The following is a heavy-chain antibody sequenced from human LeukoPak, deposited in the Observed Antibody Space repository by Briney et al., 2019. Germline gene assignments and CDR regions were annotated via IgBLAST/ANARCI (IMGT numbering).Heavy chain of an antibody. V-gene: IGHV4-59*01. CDR1: NGSITGYY. Sequence: SETLSLTCTVSNGSITGYYWSWIRQPPGKGLEWIGYIYYSGNTNDNPSLKSRVTMSVDTSRNQFSLKMSSVTAADTAVYYCARLESSSGNYYCDYWGQGTLVTVSS. CDR3: ARLESSSGNYYCDY. J-gene: IGHJ4*02. D-gene: IGHD2-2*01. CDR2: IYYSGNT.